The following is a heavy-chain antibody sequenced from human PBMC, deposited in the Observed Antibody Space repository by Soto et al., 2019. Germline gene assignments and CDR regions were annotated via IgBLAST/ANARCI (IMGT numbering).Heavy chain of an antibody. CDR3: VRAKMRAASAASLDY. Sequence: EMQLAESGGGLVQPGGSLRLSCNASGFALSTYEIHWVRQAPGKGLEWISYISVSGNIRKYADSVDGRFSISRDNVANSIHLQLNSLSDDDTAVYYCVRAKMRAASAASLDYWGQGTLVIVSS. J-gene: IGHJ4*02. V-gene: IGHV3-48*03. D-gene: IGHD2-2*01. CDR1: GFALSTYE. CDR2: ISVSGNIR.